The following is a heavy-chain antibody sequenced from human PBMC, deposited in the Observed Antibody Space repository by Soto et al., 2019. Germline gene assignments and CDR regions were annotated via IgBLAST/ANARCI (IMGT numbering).Heavy chain of an antibody. CDR3: AKDRPYNLRGYIRHHDASDV. Sequence: QVQLVQSGAELRQPGSSVRVSCKASGGTLSKFGIAWFRQAPGQRPEWMGNILPIFDEPTYAFTVKNRLNIVADKSNDVVYMVVGSLTSEVTAIYYCAKDRPYNLRGYIRHHDASDVWGQGT. CDR2: ILPIFDEP. J-gene: IGHJ3*01. V-gene: IGHV1-69*06. CDR1: GGTLSKFG. D-gene: IGHD5-12*01.